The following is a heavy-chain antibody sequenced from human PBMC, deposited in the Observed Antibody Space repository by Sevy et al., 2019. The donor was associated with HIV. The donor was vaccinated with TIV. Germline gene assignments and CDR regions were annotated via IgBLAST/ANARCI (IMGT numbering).Heavy chain of an antibody. J-gene: IGHJ4*02. Sequence: GGSLRLSCVASGFTFSRYSMNWVRQAPGKGLEWVSNIGSTGPTIYYADSVKGRFTISRDNAKNSLYLQMNSRGEEDTAVYYCARPGSGWFEFDSWGQGTLVTVSS. CDR1: GFTFSRYS. CDR2: IGSTGPTI. V-gene: IGHV3-48*02. CDR3: ARPGSGWFEFDS. D-gene: IGHD6-19*01.